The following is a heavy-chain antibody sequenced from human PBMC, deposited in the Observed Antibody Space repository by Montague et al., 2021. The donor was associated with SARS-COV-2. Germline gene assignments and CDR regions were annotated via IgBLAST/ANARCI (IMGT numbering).Heavy chain of an antibody. CDR3: ARTYYYGSGGYYTYYFDY. J-gene: IGHJ4*02. D-gene: IGHD3-10*01. Sequence: VKPTQTLTLTCTFSGFSLSTSGMCVSWIRQPPGKALEWLALIDWDDDKYYTTSLKTRLTISKDTSKNQVVLTMTNMDPVDTATYYCARTYYYGSGGYYTYYFDYWGQGTLVTVSS. CDR1: GFSLSTSGMC. V-gene: IGHV2-70*01. CDR2: IDWDDDK.